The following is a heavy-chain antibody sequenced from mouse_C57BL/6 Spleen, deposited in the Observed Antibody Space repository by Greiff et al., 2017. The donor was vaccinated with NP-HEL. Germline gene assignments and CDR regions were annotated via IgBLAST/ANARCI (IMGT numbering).Heavy chain of an antibody. J-gene: IGHJ4*01. V-gene: IGHV3-6*01. Sequence: EVHLVESGPGLVKPSQSLSLTCSVTGYSITSGYYWNWIRQFPGNKLEWMGYISYDGSNNYNPSLKNLISITSDTAKNQIFLKLNSVTTEDTATYYCARVTVDYYAMDYWGQGTSVTVSS. CDR3: ARVTVDYYAMDY. D-gene: IGHD1-1*01. CDR1: GYSITSGYY. CDR2: ISYDGSN.